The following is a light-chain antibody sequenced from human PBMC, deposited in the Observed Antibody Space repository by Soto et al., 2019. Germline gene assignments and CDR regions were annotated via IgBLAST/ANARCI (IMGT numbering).Light chain of an antibody. CDR2: EVS. V-gene: IGLV2-14*01. CDR1: SSDVGGYNY. Sequence: QSALAQPASVSGSPGQSITISCTGTSSDVGGYNYVSWYQQHPGKAPKLMIYEVSNRPSEVSNRFSVSKSGNTASLTISGLQAEDEAEYYCSSYTSSSTYGFGTWTKATV. J-gene: IGLJ1*01. CDR3: SSYTSSSTYG.